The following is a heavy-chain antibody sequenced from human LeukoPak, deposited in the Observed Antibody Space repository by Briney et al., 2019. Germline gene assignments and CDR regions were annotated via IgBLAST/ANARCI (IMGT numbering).Heavy chain of an antibody. CDR1: ENSFTNCW. Sequence: GESLHISCNGSENSFTNCWIGWVRPMPGKCLEWMGIIYLGDSDTRYSPSLQGQVTISADKSISTAYLQWSSLKASDTAMYYCARYGSGSYYAYWGQGTLVTVSS. D-gene: IGHD3-10*01. V-gene: IGHV5-51*01. J-gene: IGHJ4*02. CDR2: IYLGDSDT. CDR3: ARYGSGSYYAY.